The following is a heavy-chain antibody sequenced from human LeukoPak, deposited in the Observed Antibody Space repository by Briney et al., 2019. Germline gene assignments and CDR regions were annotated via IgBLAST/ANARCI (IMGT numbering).Heavy chain of an antibody. V-gene: IGHV1-69*13. Sequence: SVKVSCQASGGTFSSYAISWVRQAPGQGLEWMGGIIPIFGTANYAQKFQGRVTITADESTSTAYMELSSLRSEDTAVYYCASRITIFGVVIRGDYGMDVWGQGTTVTVSS. CDR1: GGTFSSYA. J-gene: IGHJ6*02. D-gene: IGHD3-3*01. CDR3: ASRITIFGVVIRGDYGMDV. CDR2: IIPIFGTA.